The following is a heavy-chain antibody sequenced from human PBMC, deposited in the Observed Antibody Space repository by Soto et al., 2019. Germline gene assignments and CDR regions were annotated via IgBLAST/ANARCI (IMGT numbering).Heavy chain of an antibody. CDR1: GGSISTGSCY. J-gene: IGHJ6*02. CDR2: IYYSGST. Sequence: SETLSLTCSVPGGSISTGSCYWGWIRQPPGKGLEWIGSIYYSGSTYYNPSLKSRVTISVDTSKNQFSLKLSSVTAADTAVYYCARRLYYDSSGFEGGGMDVWGQGTTVTVSS. V-gene: IGHV4-39*01. CDR3: ARRLYYDSSGFEGGGMDV. D-gene: IGHD3-22*01.